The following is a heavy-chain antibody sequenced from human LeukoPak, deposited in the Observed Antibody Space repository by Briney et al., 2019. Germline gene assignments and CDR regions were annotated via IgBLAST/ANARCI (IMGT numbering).Heavy chain of an antibody. Sequence: GSVKVSCKASGYTFSNYGISWVRQAPGQGLEWVGWIRGDNGNTNYAQKLQGRVTMTTDTSTSTAYMELRSLGSDETAVYYCARVDLLTGYYFFDYWGQGTLVTVSS. V-gene: IGHV1-18*01. D-gene: IGHD3-9*01. CDR2: IRGDNGNT. J-gene: IGHJ4*02. CDR3: ARVDLLTGYYFFDY. CDR1: GYTFSNYG.